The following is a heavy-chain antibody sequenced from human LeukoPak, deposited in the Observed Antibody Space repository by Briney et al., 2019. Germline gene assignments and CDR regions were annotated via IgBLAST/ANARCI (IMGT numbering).Heavy chain of an antibody. J-gene: IGHJ3*02. Sequence: TLSLTCTVSGGSIGGGTYYWSWIRQPAGKGQEWIGRIYTSGSTNYNPSLKSRVTISVDTSKNQFSLKLSSVTAADTAVYYCARDVGYSYGYYAFDIWGQGTMVTVSS. D-gene: IGHD5-18*01. CDR2: IYTSGST. CDR1: GGSIGGGTYY. V-gene: IGHV4-61*02. CDR3: ARDVGYSYGYYAFDI.